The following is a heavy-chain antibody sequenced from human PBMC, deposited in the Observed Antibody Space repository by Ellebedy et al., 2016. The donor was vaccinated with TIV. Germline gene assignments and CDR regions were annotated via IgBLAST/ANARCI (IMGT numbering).Heavy chain of an antibody. D-gene: IGHD3-10*01. CDR1: GFTFSSYG. Sequence: GESLKISXAASGFTFSSYGMHWVRQAPGKGPEWVAVISYDGSNKYYADSVKGRFTISRDNSKNTLYLQMNSLRAEDTAVYYCAKDRRVRGVITHIDYWGQGTLVTVSS. V-gene: IGHV3-30*18. CDR2: ISYDGSNK. J-gene: IGHJ4*02. CDR3: AKDRRVRGVITHIDY.